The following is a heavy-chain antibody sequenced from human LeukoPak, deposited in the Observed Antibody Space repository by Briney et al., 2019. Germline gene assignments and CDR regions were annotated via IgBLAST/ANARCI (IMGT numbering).Heavy chain of an antibody. CDR3: ARVRRVRLGELSLPH. J-gene: IGHJ4*02. Sequence: GASVKVSCKASGYTFTGYYMHWVRRAPGQGLEWMGWINPNSGGTNYAQKFQGRVTMTRDTSISTAYMELSRLRSDDTAVYYCARVRRVRLGELSLPHWGQGTLVTVSS. V-gene: IGHV1-2*02. CDR2: INPNSGGT. CDR1: GYTFTGYY. D-gene: IGHD3-16*02.